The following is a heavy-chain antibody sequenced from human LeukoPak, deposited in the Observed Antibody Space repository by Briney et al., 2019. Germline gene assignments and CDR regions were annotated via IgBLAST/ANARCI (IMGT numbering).Heavy chain of an antibody. CDR3: ARRPLHSQNWLAP. Sequence: GESLKISCKGYGDRFTSYWVAWVRQMPGKGLEWMGIIFPDDSDTRYSPSIQGQVTISVDRSISTAYLQWSSLKASDTAIYYCARRPLHSQNWLAPWGQGTLVTVSS. CDR1: GDRFTSYW. J-gene: IGHJ5*02. CDR2: IFPDDSDT. V-gene: IGHV5-51*01.